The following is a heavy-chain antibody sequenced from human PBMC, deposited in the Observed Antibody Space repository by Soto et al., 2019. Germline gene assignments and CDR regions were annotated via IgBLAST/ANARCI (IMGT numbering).Heavy chain of an antibody. CDR3: ARYVDIVVVPAAGGYYYGMDV. V-gene: IGHV1-2*02. J-gene: IGHJ6*02. D-gene: IGHD2-2*03. Sequence: QVQLVQSGAEVKKPGASVKVSCKASGYTFTGYYMHWVRQATGQGLEWMGWINPNSGGTNYAQKLQGRVTMTRDTSISTAYMELSRLRSDDTAVYYCARYVDIVVVPAAGGYYYGMDVWGQGTTVTVSS. CDR2: INPNSGGT. CDR1: GYTFTGYY.